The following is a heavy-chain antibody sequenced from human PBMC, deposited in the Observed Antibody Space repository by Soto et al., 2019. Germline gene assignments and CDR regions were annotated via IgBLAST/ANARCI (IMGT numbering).Heavy chain of an antibody. Sequence: GGSLRLSCAASGFTFSSYAMTWVRQAPGRGLEWVSAISGTGSPTYYADSVMGRFTISRDNSKNTLYLQMNSLRADDTAVYYCARDMSGGTYNYYYGMDVWGQGTTVTVSS. V-gene: IGHV3-23*01. CDR3: ARDMSGGTYNYYYGMDV. J-gene: IGHJ6*02. CDR1: GFTFSSYA. D-gene: IGHD1-26*01. CDR2: ISGTGSPT.